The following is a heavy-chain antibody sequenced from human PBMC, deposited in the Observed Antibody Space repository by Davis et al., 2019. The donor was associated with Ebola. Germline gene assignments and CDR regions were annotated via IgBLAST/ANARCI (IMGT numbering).Heavy chain of an antibody. CDR1: GGSISSYY. V-gene: IGHV4-59*12. Sequence: MPSETLSLTCTVSGGSISSYYWSWIRQPPGKGLEWIGYIYYSGSTNYNPSLKRRVTISVDTSKNQFSLKLTSVTAADTAVYYCARGGYCSSTSCYGYYYYGMDVWGQGTTVTVSS. CDR2: IYYSGST. D-gene: IGHD2-2*01. CDR3: ARGGYCSSTSCYGYYYYGMDV. J-gene: IGHJ6*02.